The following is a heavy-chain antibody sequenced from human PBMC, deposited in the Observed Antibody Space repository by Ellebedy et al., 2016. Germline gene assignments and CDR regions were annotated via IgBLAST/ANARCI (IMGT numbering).Heavy chain of an antibody. CDR3: ARNLQA. J-gene: IGHJ5*02. CDR1: GFTFTSYY. Sequence: GESLKISCATSGFTFTSYYMHWVRQVPGKGLVWVSRVYKDGSYTTYADSVKGRFTISRDNAKNTLYLQMTGLRAEDPAVYYCARNLQAWGQGTLVTVSS. D-gene: IGHD4-11*01. CDR2: VYKDGSYT. V-gene: IGHV3-74*03.